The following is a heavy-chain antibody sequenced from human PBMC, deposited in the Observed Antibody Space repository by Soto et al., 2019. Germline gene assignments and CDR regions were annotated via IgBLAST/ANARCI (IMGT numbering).Heavy chain of an antibody. V-gene: IGHV3-11*01. Sequence: QVQLVESGGDLVKPGGSLRLSCAASGYTFSDYYMSWIRQAPGKGLEWISYIDTSGTKIYYADSVKGRFTITRDNXKXXXXXXXXXXXXEDTAVYYCASHYDMWSGYLSPVDYWGQGTLVTVSS. J-gene: IGHJ4*02. CDR1: GYTFSDYY. CDR2: IDTSGTKI. D-gene: IGHD3-3*01. CDR3: ASHYDMWSGYLSPVDY.